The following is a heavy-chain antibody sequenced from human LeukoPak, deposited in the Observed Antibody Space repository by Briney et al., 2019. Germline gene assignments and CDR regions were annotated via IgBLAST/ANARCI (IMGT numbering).Heavy chain of an antibody. D-gene: IGHD4-11*01. CDR1: GYTFTSYD. CDR2: RNPNSGNT. CDR3: ARSCDYSNYDY. V-gene: IGHV1-8*02. Sequence: ASVTVSCKASGYTFTSYDINWVRQAPGEGLEWMGWRNPNSGNTGYAQNFQGRVTITRHTSITTAYMELSRLRSDDTAVYYCARSCDYSNYDYWGQGTLVTVSS. J-gene: IGHJ4*02.